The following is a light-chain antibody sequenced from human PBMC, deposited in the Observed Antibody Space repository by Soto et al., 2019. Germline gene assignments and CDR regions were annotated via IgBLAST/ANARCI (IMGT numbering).Light chain of an antibody. CDR3: LLYSGGYV. V-gene: IGLV7-46*01. CDR2: DTY. J-gene: IGLJ1*01. Sequence: QAVVTQEASLTVCPGGTVTLTCGSSTGAVATGHYAYWFHQKPGQAPRPLIYDTYNRFSWTPARFSGSLLGGKAALTLSGAQPEDEADYFCLLYSGGYVFGPGTKVTVL. CDR1: TGAVATGHY.